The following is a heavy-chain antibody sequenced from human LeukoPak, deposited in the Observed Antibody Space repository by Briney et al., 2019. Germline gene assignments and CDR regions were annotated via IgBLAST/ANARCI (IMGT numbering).Heavy chain of an antibody. V-gene: IGHV3-21*01. CDR2: ISSSSSYI. J-gene: IGHJ6*02. CDR3: ARGEPRLYYYYYGMDL. CDR1: GFTFSSYS. Sequence: PGGSLRLSCAASGFTFSSYSMNWVRQAPGKGLEWVSSISSSSSYIYYADSVKGRFTISRDNAKNSLYLQMHSLRAEDTAVYYCARGEPRLYYYYYGMDLLGQGTTVTGSS. D-gene: IGHD1-26*01.